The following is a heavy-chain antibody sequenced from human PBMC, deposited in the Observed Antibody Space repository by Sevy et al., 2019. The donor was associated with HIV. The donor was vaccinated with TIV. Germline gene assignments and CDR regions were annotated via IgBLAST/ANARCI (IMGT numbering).Heavy chain of an antibody. V-gene: IGHV2-5*02. J-gene: IGHJ4*02. CDR1: GFSFSTSGVG. CDR3: AHRRSKGITITEFDY. Sequence: SGPTLVKPTQTLTLTCTFSGFSFSTSGVGVGWIRQPPGKAPEWLAMIYWDGDTRYSPSLMNRLTITKDTSKDQVVLRIANMEPVDTSTYYCAHRRSKGITITEFDYWGQGTLVTVSS. CDR2: IYWDGDT. D-gene: IGHD3-9*01.